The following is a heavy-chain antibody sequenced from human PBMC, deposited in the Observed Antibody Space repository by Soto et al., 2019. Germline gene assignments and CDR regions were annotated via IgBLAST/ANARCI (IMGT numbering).Heavy chain of an antibody. V-gene: IGHV4-31*03. J-gene: IGHJ4*02. CDR2: IYYSGST. D-gene: IGHD4-17*01. CDR3: ARGGGYGDYVWDY. CDR1: GGSISSGGYY. Sequence: SETLSLTCTVSGGSISSGGYYWSWIRQHPGQGLEWFGCIYYSGSTYYNPSLKSRVTISVDTSKNQFSLKLSSVTAADTAVYYCARGGGYGDYVWDYWGQGTLVTVSS.